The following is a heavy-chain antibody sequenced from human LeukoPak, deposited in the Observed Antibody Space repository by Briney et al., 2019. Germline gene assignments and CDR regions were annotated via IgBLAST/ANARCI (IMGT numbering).Heavy chain of an antibody. V-gene: IGHV4-30-2*01. CDR3: ARQSWNDVHFDY. CDR1: GGSISSGGYY. D-gene: IGHD1-1*01. J-gene: IGHJ4*02. Sequence: SETLSLTCTVSGGSISSGGYYWSWIRQPPGKGLEWIGYIYHSGSTYYNPSLKSRVTISVDRSKNQFSLKLSSVTAADTAVYYCARQSWNDVHFDYWGQGTLVTVSS. CDR2: IYHSGST.